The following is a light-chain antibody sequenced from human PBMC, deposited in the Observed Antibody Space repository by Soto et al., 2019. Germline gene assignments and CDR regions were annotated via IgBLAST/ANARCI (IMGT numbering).Light chain of an antibody. CDR3: QQYGTSPFT. J-gene: IGKJ3*01. Sequence: PGERATLSCRASERISSNFLAWYQQRPGQAPRLLIYGASTRASGIPDRFSGSGSGKDFALTISRLEPEDFAVFYCQQYGTSPFTFGPGTTVEIK. CDR1: ERISSNF. CDR2: GAS. V-gene: IGKV3-20*01.